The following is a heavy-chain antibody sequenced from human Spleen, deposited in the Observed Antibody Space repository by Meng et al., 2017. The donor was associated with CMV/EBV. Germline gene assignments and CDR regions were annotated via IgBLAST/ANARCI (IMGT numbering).Heavy chain of an antibody. Sequence: GSINNDDYYWSWIRQLPGKGLEWIGYISYSGNTYYNPSLKSRLTISVDTSKNQFSLKLSSVTAADTAVYYCARDPGLPGTHWYFDLWGRGTLVTVSS. V-gene: IGHV4-31*02. J-gene: IGHJ2*01. CDR2: ISYSGNT. D-gene: IGHD1-7*01. CDR3: ARDPGLPGTHWYFDL. CDR1: GSINNDDYY.